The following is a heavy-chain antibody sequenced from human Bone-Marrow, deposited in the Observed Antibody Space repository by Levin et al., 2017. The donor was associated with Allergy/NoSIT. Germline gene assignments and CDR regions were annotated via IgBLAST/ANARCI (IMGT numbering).Heavy chain of an antibody. CDR3: ARTYAASNLFDN. D-gene: IGHD2-8*01. J-gene: IGHJ4*02. CDR1: GYSFTNFW. V-gene: IGHV5-51*01. Sequence: GGSLRLSCEGSGYSFTNFWIGWVRQTADKGLEWIGIISPVDSDTRYSPSFQGQITISADKSINTAYLQWRSLKASDTAIYFCARTYAASNLFDNWGQGTLVSVSS. CDR2: ISPVDSDT.